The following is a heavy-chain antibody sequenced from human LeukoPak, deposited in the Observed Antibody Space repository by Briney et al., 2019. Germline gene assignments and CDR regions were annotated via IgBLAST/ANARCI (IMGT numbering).Heavy chain of an antibody. CDR1: GGSISSYY. D-gene: IGHD3-3*01. J-gene: IGHJ4*01. CDR3: AVDFGSHRVVY. CDR2: IYYTGNT. Sequence: SETLSLTCTVSGGSISSYYWNWIRQPPGKGLEWIGYIYYTGNTNYNPSLKSRVTMSVDTSKNQFSLKLSSVTAADTAVYYCAVDFGSHRVVYWGQGSLVTVSS. V-gene: IGHV4-59*01.